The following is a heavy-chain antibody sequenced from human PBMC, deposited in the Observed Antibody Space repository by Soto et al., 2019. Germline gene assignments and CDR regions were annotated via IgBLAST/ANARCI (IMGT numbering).Heavy chain of an antibody. V-gene: IGHV4-4*07. D-gene: IGHD3-3*01. J-gene: IGHJ5*02. CDR3: ARIRSPGPSGWFHP. CDR2: IYTSGST. CDR1: RRCC. Sequence: RRCCRLGCRLPPGKKLEWIGRIYTSGSTNYNPSITSRVTTSVDTSKNQFSLKLSSVTAADTAVYYCARIRSPGPSGWFHPSAHGTLVTIS.